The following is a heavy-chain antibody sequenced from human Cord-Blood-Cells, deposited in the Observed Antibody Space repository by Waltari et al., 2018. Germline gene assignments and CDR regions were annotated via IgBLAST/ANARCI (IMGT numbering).Heavy chain of an antibody. J-gene: IGHJ6*03. V-gene: IGHV3-21*01. D-gene: IGHD3-3*01. CDR1: GFTFSSYS. CDR2: ISSSSSYI. CDR3: ARYDVWSGYYPYYYYYYMDV. Sequence: EVQLVESGGGLVKPGGSLRLSCAASGFTFSSYSMNWVRQAPGKGLEWVSAISSSSSYISYADSVKGRFTISSDNAKNSLYLQMNSLRAEDTAVYYCARYDVWSGYYPYYYYYYMDVWGKGTTVTVSS.